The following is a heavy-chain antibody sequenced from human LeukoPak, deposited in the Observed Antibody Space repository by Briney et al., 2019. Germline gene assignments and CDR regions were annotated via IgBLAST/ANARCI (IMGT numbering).Heavy chain of an antibody. CDR2: MNPNSGNT. CDR1: GNTFTSYD. D-gene: IGHD4-17*01. CDR3: ARDWDLYGDYDGGGAFDI. V-gene: IGHV1-8*03. Sequence: GASVKVSCKASGNTFTSYDINWVRQATGQGLEWMGWMNPNSGNTGYAQKFQGRLTITRDTSASTAYMELSSLRSEDTAVYYCARDWDLYGDYDGGGAFDIWGQGTMVTVSS. J-gene: IGHJ3*02.